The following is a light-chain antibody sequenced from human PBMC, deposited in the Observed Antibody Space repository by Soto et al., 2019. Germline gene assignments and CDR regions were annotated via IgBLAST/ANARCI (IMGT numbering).Light chain of an antibody. CDR1: QSVSSSY. Sequence: DSVLTQSPGTLSLSPGERATLSCRASQSVSSSYLAWYQHKPGQAPRLLIYGASSRAIGIPDRFSGSGSGTEFTLTVSRLEQQDFAVYYCQQYGSSPWTFGQGTKVEIK. V-gene: IGKV3-20*01. CDR3: QQYGSSPWT. J-gene: IGKJ1*01. CDR2: GAS.